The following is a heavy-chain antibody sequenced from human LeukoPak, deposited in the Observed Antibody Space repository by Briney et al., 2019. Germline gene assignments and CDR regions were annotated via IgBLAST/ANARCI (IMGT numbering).Heavy chain of an antibody. V-gene: IGHV3-21*01. CDR3: ARAGGSTVSHSDY. CDR2: ISSSTSYI. D-gene: IGHD4-17*01. Sequence: GGSLRLSCAASGFTFSSYSMNWIRQAPGKGLEWVSSISSSTSYIYYADSVKGRFTNSKDNAKNSLYLQMNSLRAEDTAVYYCARAGGSTVSHSDYWGQGTLVTVSS. J-gene: IGHJ4*02. CDR1: GFTFSSYS.